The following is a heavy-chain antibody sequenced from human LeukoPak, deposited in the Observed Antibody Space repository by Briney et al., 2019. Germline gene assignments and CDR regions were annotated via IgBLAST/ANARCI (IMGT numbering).Heavy chain of an antibody. V-gene: IGHV4-59*08. CDR1: GGSISRYY. J-gene: IGHJ5*02. D-gene: IGHD6-19*01. CDR3: ARLGSQWLAPLGWFDR. Sequence: SETLSLTCTVSGGSISRYYWSWIRHPPGKGREGIGYIYYSGSTNYNASLKSRITISENTPKNQFSLRHGPLTAADTAVYYCARLGSQWLAPLGWFDRWRQGTLVADPS. CDR2: IYYSGST.